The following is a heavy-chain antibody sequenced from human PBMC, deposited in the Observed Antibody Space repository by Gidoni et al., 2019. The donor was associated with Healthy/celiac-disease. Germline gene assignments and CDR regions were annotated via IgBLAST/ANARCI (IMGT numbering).Heavy chain of an antibody. CDR3: AREGSNDSSGYYHRDYYYYYMDV. J-gene: IGHJ6*03. Sequence: QVQLQESGPGLVKPSETLSLTCAVSGYSISSGYYWGWMRQPPGKGLEWIVSIYHSGSTYYSPSLKSRVTISVDTSKNQFSLKLSSVTAADTGVYYCAREGSNDSSGYYHRDYYYYYMDVWGKGTTVTVSS. CDR1: GYSISSGYY. CDR2: IYHSGST. V-gene: IGHV4-38-2*02. D-gene: IGHD3-22*01.